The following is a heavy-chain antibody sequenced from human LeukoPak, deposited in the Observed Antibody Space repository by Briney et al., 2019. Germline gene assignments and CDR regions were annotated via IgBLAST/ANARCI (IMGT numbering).Heavy chain of an antibody. V-gene: IGHV3-23*01. CDR3: AKGPLLWN. D-gene: IGHD2/OR15-2a*01. CDR2: ISGSGGST. Sequence: GGSLRLSCAASGFTFTDYGINWVRQAPGRGLEWVSAISGSGGSTYYADSVKGRFTISRDNSRNTLYLQMNSLRAEDTAVYYCAKGPLLWNWGQGTLVTVSS. CDR1: GFTFTDYG. J-gene: IGHJ4*02.